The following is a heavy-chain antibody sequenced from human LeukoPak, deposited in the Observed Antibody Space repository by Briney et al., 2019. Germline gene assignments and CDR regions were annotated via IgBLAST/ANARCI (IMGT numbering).Heavy chain of an antibody. D-gene: IGHD3-10*02. Sequence: GGSLRLSCAASGFTFSSYEMNWVRQAPGKGLEWVSYISSSGSTIYYADSVKGRFTISRDNAKSSLYLQMNSLRAEDTAVYYCAELGVTMIGGVWGKGTTVTISS. CDR1: GFTFSSYE. J-gene: IGHJ6*03. CDR2: ISSSGSTI. CDR3: AELGVTMIGGV. V-gene: IGHV3-48*03.